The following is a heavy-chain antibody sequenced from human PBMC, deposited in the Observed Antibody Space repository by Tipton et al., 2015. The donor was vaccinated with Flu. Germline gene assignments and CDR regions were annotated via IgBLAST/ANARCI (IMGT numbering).Heavy chain of an antibody. CDR2: IFHSGNT. CDR3: ARRDYSNYVSEPKNWFDP. CDR1: GDSIRSSNYY. D-gene: IGHD4-11*01. J-gene: IGHJ5*02. Sequence: TLSLTCAVSGDSIRSSNYYWGWIRQPPGKGLEWIGNIFHSGNTYHNPSLKSRVTISLDTSKNQFSLKLSSVTAADTAVYYCARRDYSNYVSEPKNWFDPWGQGALVTVS. V-gene: IGHV4-39*07.